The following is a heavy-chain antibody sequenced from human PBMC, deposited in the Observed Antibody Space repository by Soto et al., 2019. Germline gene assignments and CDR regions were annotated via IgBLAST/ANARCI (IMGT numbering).Heavy chain of an antibody. CDR2: ISSSGSTI. D-gene: IGHD3-10*01. J-gene: IGHJ4*02. V-gene: IGHV3-48*03. Sequence: SLRLSCAASGFTFSSYEMNWVRQAPGKGLEWVSYISSSGSTIYYADSVKGRFTISRDNAKNSLYLQMNSLRVEDSALYYCARGSTDSYPGSRIFDFWGRGTLVTVSS. CDR3: ARGSTDSYPGSRIFDF. CDR1: GFTFSSYE.